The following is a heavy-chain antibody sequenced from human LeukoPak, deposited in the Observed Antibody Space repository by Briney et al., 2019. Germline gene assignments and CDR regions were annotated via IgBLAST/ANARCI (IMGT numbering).Heavy chain of an antibody. CDR3: APQTMILVL. Sequence: PGGSLRLSCVASGFTFSTHWVSWVRQAPGKGLEWVANIKEDGSTTDYVDSVKGRFTIFRDNAKNSVFLQMNSLRAEDTAVYYCAPQTMILVLGGQGTLVTVSS. J-gene: IGHJ4*02. D-gene: IGHD3-22*01. CDR1: GFTFSTHW. V-gene: IGHV3-7*01. CDR2: IKEDGSTT.